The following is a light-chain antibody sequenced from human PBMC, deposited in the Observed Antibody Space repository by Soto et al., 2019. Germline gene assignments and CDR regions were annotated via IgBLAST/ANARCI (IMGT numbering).Light chain of an antibody. Sequence: MGLRQAPARRSVSRGGGATLSCVASQSVTSYNLAWYQQKTGQAPRLLMFRTSSRATGFPARFSGSGSGTEFNLPTSRLQSADFALYPCQHYNTWTRATFAGGTQLDIK. CDR3: QHYNTWTRAT. J-gene: IGKJ4*01. CDR2: RTS. V-gene: IGKV3-15*01. CDR1: QSVTSYN.